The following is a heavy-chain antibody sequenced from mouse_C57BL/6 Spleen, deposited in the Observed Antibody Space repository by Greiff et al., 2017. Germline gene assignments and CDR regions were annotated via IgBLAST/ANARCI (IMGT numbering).Heavy chain of an antibody. Sequence: VQLKESGPELVKSGASVKIPCKASGYTFTDYNMDWVKQSHGKSLEWIGDINPNNGGTIYNQKFKGKATLTVDKSSSTAYMELRSLTSEDTAVYYCARGDGNYVWFAYWGQGTLVTVSA. CDR2: INPNNGGT. D-gene: IGHD2-1*01. CDR3: ARGDGNYVWFAY. J-gene: IGHJ3*01. CDR1: GYTFTDYN. V-gene: IGHV1-18*01.